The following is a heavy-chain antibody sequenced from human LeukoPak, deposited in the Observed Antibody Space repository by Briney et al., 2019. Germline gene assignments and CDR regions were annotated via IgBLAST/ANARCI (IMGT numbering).Heavy chain of an antibody. J-gene: IGHJ4*02. D-gene: IGHD6-6*01. V-gene: IGHV4-59*12. CDR2: IYHSGST. CDR1: GGSISSYY. CDR3: ARGGSSSGAYYFDY. Sequence: SETLSLTCTVSGGSISSYYWSWIRQPPGKGLEWIGYIYHSGSTYYNPSLKSRVTISVDRSKNQFSLKLSSVTAADTAVYYCARGGSSSGAYYFDYWGQGTLVTVSS.